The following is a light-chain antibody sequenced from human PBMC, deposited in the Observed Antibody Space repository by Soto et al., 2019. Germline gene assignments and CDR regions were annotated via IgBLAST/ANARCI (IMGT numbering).Light chain of an antibody. CDR3: CSYGGYFWV. V-gene: IGLV2-11*01. J-gene: IGLJ3*02. Sequence: QSVLTQPRSVSGSPGQSVTISCTGTSSDVGGYDYVSWFQHHPGKVPKLMIYDVTNRPSGVPDRFSASKSGNTASLTISGLQAEDESEYYCCSYGGYFWVFGGGTKLTVL. CDR2: DVT. CDR1: SSDVGGYDY.